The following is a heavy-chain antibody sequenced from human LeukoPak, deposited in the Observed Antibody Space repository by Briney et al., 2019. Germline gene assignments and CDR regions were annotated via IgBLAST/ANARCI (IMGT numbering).Heavy chain of an antibody. D-gene: IGHD5-18*01. CDR3: ARDAEDTAGLDY. CDR2: INPSGGST. CDR1: GYTFTSYY. V-gene: IGHV1-46*01. J-gene: IGHJ4*02. Sequence: ASVKVSCKTSGYTFTSYYMHWVRQAPGQGLEWMGIINPSGGSTSYAQKFQGRVTMTRDTSTSTVYMELSSLRSEDTAVYYCARDAEDTAGLDYWGQGTLVTVSS.